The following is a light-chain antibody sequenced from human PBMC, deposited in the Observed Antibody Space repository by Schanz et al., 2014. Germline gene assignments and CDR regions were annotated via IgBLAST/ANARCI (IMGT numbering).Light chain of an antibody. CDR1: QPVGKW. V-gene: IGKV1-5*01. Sequence: DIQMTQSPSTLSASVGDRVTISCRASQPVGKWLAWYQQKPGKAPRLLLLDASTLHRGVPSRFSGSGSGTNFFLTITSLQPDDFATYFCQQYGSSSTFGHGTKVEMK. CDR3: QQYGSSST. CDR2: DAS. J-gene: IGKJ1*01.